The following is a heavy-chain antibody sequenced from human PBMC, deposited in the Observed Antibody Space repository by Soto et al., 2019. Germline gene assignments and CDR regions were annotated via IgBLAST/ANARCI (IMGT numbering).Heavy chain of an antibody. CDR2: IYHSGNT. CDR3: ARGDYYDRAHYFDY. J-gene: IGHJ4*02. Sequence: QVQLQESGPGLVKPSGTLSLSCAVSGASISSTNWWSWVRQPPGKGLEWIGEIYHSGNTNYNPSLKSRVTMSVDKSKNQFSLKLTSVTAADTAVYHCARGDYYDRAHYFDYWGQGTLVTVSS. CDR1: GASISSTNW. D-gene: IGHD3-22*01. V-gene: IGHV4-4*02.